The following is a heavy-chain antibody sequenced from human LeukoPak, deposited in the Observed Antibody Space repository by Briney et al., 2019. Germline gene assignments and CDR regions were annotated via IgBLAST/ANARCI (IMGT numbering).Heavy chain of an antibody. J-gene: IGHJ4*02. CDR1: GGSISSSSYY. V-gene: IGHV4-39*01. D-gene: IGHD3-22*01. CDR2: IYYSGST. Sequence: PSETLSLTCTVSGGSISSSSYYWGWIRQPPGKGLEWIGSIYYSGSTYYNPSLKSRVTISVDTSKNQFSLKLSSVTAADTAVYYCARLTYYYDSSGYRRPGYFDYWGQGTLVTVSS. CDR3: ARLTYYYDSSGYRRPGYFDY.